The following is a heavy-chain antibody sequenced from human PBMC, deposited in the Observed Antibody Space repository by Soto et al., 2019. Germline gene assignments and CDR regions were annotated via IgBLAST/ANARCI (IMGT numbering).Heavy chain of an antibody. CDR2: IYYSGST. CDR1: GYSIRSGYF. J-gene: IGHJ6*02. Sequence: SETLSLTCAVSGYSIRSGYFWSWIRQPPGKGLEWIGYIYYSGSTNYNPSLKSRVTISVDTSKNQFSLKLSSVTAADTAVYYCARDRHYDILTGYYGYYGMDVWGQGTTVTVSS. D-gene: IGHD3-9*01. CDR3: ARDRHYDILTGYYGYYGMDV. V-gene: IGHV4-61*01.